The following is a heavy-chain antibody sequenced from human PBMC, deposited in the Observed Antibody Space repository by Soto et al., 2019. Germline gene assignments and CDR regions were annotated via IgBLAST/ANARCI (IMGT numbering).Heavy chain of an antibody. J-gene: IGHJ6*02. CDR3: ASRTYYYGSGSYSHYYGMDV. D-gene: IGHD3-10*01. V-gene: IGHV4-39*01. CDR1: GGSISSSSYY. CDR2: IYYSGST. Sequence: SETLSLTCTVSGGSISSSSYYWGWIRQPPGKGLEWIGSIYYSGSTYYNPSLKSRVTISVDTSKNQFSLKLSSVTAADTAVYYCASRTYYYGSGSYSHYYGMDVWGQGTTVTVSS.